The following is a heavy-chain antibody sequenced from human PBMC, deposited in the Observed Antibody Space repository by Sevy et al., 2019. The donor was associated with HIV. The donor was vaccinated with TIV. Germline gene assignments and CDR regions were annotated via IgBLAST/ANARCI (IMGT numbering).Heavy chain of an antibody. D-gene: IGHD1-7*01. V-gene: IGHV6-1*01. CDR3: ARELGGGENYFTSSYYFDY. CDR2: TYYRSKWYN. Sequence: SQTISLTCAISGDSVSSNSAAWNWIRQSPSRGLEWLGRTYYRSKWYNDYAVSVKSRITINPDTSKNQFSLQLNSVTPEDTAVYYCARELGGGENYFTSSYYFDYWGQGTLVTVSS. J-gene: IGHJ4*02. CDR1: GDSVSSNSAA.